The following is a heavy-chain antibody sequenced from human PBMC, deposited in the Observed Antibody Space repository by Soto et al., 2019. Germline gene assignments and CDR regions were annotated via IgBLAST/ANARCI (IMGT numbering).Heavy chain of an antibody. J-gene: IGHJ6*02. CDR3: ARQEGAAFYYAGMDV. Sequence: EVQLVESGGGLVQPGGSLRLSCAASGFTFSSYWMHWVRQAPGKGLVLVSRINSDGSITSYADSVKGRFTSSRDNAKHKLYLHMNSLRAEDTAVYYCARQEGAAFYYAGMDVWGPGTTVTVSS. CDR2: INSDGSIT. V-gene: IGHV3-74*01. CDR1: GFTFSSYW.